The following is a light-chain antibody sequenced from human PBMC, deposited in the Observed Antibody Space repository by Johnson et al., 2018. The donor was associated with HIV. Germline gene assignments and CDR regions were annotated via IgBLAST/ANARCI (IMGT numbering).Light chain of an antibody. Sequence: VLPQPPSVSATPGQTVTISCSGSSSNIENNYVSWYQQLPETAPKLLIYENNKRPSGIPDRFSGSKSGTSATLGITGLQTGDEADYYGGTWDSSLSAYVFGTGTKVTVL. J-gene: IGLJ1*01. V-gene: IGLV1-51*02. CDR2: ENN. CDR1: SSNIENNY. CDR3: GTWDSSLSAYV.